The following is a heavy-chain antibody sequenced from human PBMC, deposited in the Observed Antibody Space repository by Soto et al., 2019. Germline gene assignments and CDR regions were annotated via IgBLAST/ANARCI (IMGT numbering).Heavy chain of an antibody. V-gene: IGHV4-34*01. CDR3: AREMATQLYYYDGMDV. Sequence: QVQLQQWGAGLLKPSETLSLTCAVYGGSFSGYYWSWIRQPPGKGLEWIGEINHSGSTNYNPSLKSRVTISVDTSKNQFSLKLSSVTAADTAVYYCAREMATQLYYYDGMDVWGQGTTVTVSS. J-gene: IGHJ6*02. CDR1: GGSFSGYY. CDR2: INHSGST. D-gene: IGHD5-12*01.